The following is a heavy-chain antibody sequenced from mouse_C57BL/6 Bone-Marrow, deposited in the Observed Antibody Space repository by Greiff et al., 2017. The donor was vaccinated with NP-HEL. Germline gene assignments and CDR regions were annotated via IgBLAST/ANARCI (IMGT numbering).Heavy chain of an antibody. CDR2: IWSGGST. V-gene: IGHV2-2*01. CDR1: GFSLTSYG. Sequence: VQRVESGPGLVQPSQSLSITCTVSGFSLTSYGVHWVRQSPGKGLEWLGVIWSGGSTDYNAAFISRLSISKDNSKSQVFFKMNSLQADDTAIYYCARNLIYYGNYDYAMDYWGQGTSVTVSS. CDR3: ARNLIYYGNYDYAMDY. J-gene: IGHJ4*01. D-gene: IGHD2-1*01.